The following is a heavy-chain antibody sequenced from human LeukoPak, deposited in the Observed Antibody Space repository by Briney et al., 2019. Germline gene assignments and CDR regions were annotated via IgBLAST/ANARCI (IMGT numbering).Heavy chain of an antibody. D-gene: IGHD4-23*01. Sequence: ASVKVSCKASGFTFTNYYMHWVRQAPGQGLEWMGMINPSGGSTDYAQRFQGRVTMTRDTSTSTVSMELRSLRSDDTAVYYCARQGYGVTSQGAADYWGQGTLVTVSS. J-gene: IGHJ4*02. V-gene: IGHV1-46*01. CDR1: GFTFTNYY. CDR2: INPSGGST. CDR3: ARQGYGVTSQGAADY.